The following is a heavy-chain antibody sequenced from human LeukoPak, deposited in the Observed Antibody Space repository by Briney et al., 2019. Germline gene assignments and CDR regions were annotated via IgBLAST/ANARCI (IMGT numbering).Heavy chain of an antibody. CDR3: AKRGYCRGGTCFSHDAFDI. CDR1: GFTFSTYG. Sequence: PGGSLRLSCAASGFTFSTYGMTWVRQAPGKGLEWVAVISYDGGNISYTDSVKGRFTISRDNSKNTLYLQMNSLRAEDTAVYYCAKRGYCRGGTCFSHDAFDIWGQGTMVTVSS. D-gene: IGHD2-15*01. CDR2: ISYDGGNI. J-gene: IGHJ3*02. V-gene: IGHV3-30*18.